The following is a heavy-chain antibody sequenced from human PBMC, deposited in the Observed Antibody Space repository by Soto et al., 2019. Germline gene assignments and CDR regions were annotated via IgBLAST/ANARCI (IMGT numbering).Heavy chain of an antibody. CDR3: ARDRGYCSSTSCYHYGMDV. CDR2: TYYRSKWYN. D-gene: IGHD2-2*01. V-gene: IGHV6-1*01. Sequence: SQTLSLTCAISGDSVSSNSAAWNWIRQSPSRGLEWLGRTYYRSKWYNEYAVSVKSRITINPDTSKNQFSLQLNSVTPEDTAVYYCARDRGYCSSTSCYHYGMDVWGQGTTVTVSS. CDR1: GDSVSSNSAA. J-gene: IGHJ6*02.